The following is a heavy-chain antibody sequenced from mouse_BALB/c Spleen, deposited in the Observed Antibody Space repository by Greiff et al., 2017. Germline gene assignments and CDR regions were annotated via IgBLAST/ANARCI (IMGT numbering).Heavy chain of an antibody. CDR1: GFTFSSFG. J-gene: IGHJ2*01. V-gene: IGHV5-17*02. CDR3: ARGIYDGYYFDY. CDR2: ISSGSSTI. D-gene: IGHD2-3*01. Sequence: EVHLVESGGGLVQPGGSRKLSCAASGFTFSSFGMHWVRQAPEKGLEWVAYISSGSSTIYYADTVKGRFTISRDNPKNTLFLQMTSLRSEDTAMYYCARGIYDGYYFDYWGQGTTLTVSS.